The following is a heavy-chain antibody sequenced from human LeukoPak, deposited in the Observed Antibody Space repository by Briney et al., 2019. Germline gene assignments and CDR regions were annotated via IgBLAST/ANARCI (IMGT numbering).Heavy chain of an antibody. CDR3: AKDPNAGIAAAGIFDY. CDR2: ISGSGGST. J-gene: IGHJ4*02. D-gene: IGHD6-13*01. V-gene: IGHV3-23*01. CDR1: GFTFSSYS. Sequence: GGSLRLSCAASGFTFSSYSMNWVRQAPGKGLEWVSAISGSGGSTYYADSVKGRFTISRDNSKNTLYLQMNSLRAEDTAVYYCAKDPNAGIAAAGIFDYWGQGTLVTVSS.